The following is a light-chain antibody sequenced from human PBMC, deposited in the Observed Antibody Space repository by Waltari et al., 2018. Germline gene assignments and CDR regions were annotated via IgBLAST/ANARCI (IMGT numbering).Light chain of an antibody. CDR1: QSISNY. CDR2: AAS. J-gene: IGKJ2*01. Sequence: DIQMTQSPSSLSASVGDRVTITCRASQSISNYLNWYQQKPGKAPKLLIFAASSLQSGVPSRFSGSGSGTDFTLTISSLQHEHFATYYCQQSYTTPYTFGQGTKLEI. CDR3: QQSYTTPYT. V-gene: IGKV1-39*01.